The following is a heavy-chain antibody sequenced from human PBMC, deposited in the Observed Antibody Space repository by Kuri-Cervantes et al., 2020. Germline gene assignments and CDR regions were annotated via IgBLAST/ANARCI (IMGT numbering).Heavy chain of an antibody. V-gene: IGHV1-8*01. CDR1: GYTFTSYD. CDR2: MNPNSGNT. Sequence: ASVKVSCKASGYTFTSYDINWVRQATGQGLEWMGWMNPNSGNTGYAQKFQGRVTMTRDTSISTAYMELSRLRSDDTAVYYCARVVVTAMYYYYGMAVWGQGNTV. CDR3: ARVVVTAMYYYYGMAV. J-gene: IGHJ6*02. D-gene: IGHD2-21*02.